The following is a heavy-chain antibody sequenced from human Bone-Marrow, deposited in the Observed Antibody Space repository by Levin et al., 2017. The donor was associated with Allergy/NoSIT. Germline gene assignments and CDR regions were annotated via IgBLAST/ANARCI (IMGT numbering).Heavy chain of an antibody. CDR3: AKDRDTSWYNWFDP. V-gene: IGHV3-23*01. J-gene: IGHJ5*02. D-gene: IGHD2-2*01. CDR1: GFTFSTYA. CDR2: ISGSGGST. Sequence: SCAASGFTFSTYAMSWVRQAPGKGLEWVSAISGSGGSTYYADSVKGRFTISRDNSKNTLYLQMNSLKAEDTAVYYCAKDRDTSWYNWFDPGGQGALVTVSS.